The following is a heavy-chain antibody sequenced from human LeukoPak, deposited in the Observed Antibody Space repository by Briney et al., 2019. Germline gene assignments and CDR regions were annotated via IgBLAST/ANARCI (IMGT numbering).Heavy chain of an antibody. CDR3: ARASSGYYYGAP. CDR1: GGTFSSYA. J-gene: IGHJ4*02. V-gene: IGHV1-69*05. D-gene: IGHD3-22*01. CDR2: IIPTFGTA. Sequence: SVKVSCKASGGTFSSYAISWVRQAPGQGLEWMGGIIPTFGTANYAQKFQGRVTMTTDTSTSTAYMELRSPRCDDTAVYYCARASSGYYYGAPWGQGTLVTVSS.